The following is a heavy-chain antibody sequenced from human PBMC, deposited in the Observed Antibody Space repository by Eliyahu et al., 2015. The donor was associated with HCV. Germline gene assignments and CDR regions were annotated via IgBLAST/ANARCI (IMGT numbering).Heavy chain of an antibody. CDR3: ARVGQLWKYYYGMDV. D-gene: IGHD5-18*01. J-gene: IGHJ6*02. V-gene: IGHV4-59*01. CDR2: IYYSGST. CDR1: GGSISSYY. Sequence: KPSETLSLTCTVSGGSISSYYWSWIRQPPGKGLEWIGYIYYSGSTNYNPSLKSRITISVDTSKNQFSLKLSSVTAADTAVYYCARVGQLWKYYYGMDVWGQGTTVTVSS.